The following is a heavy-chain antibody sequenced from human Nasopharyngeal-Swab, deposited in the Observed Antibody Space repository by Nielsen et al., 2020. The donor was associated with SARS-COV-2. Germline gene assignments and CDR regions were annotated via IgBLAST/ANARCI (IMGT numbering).Heavy chain of an antibody. CDR1: GYTFTSYY. CDR3: ARPTSPYYFDY. Sequence: ASVKVSCRASGYTFTSYYMHWVRQAPGQGLEWMGIINPSGGSTSYAQKFQGRVTMTRDTSTSTVYMELSSLRSEDTAVYYCARPTSPYYFDYWGQGTLVTVSS. V-gene: IGHV1-46*01. J-gene: IGHJ4*02. CDR2: INPSGGST.